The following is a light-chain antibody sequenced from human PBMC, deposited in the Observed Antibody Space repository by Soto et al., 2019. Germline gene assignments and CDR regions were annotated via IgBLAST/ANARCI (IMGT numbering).Light chain of an antibody. Sequence: ETVLTQSPATLSLSPGERATLSCRAIPSISNSLAWYQQKAGQAPRLLIYDASNRATGIPARFSGSGSGTDFTLTITSLEPEDFAVYYCQQRSNWPWTFGQGTKVEIK. V-gene: IGKV3-11*01. CDR1: PSISNS. J-gene: IGKJ1*01. CDR2: DAS. CDR3: QQRSNWPWT.